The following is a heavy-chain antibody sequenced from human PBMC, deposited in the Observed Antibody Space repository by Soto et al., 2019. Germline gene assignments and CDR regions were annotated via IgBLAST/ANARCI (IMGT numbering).Heavy chain of an antibody. V-gene: IGHV1-18*04. CDR1: GYTFTSYG. CDR2: ISAYNGNT. Sequence: GASVKVSCKASGYTFTSYGISWVRQAPGQGLEWMGWISAYNGNTSYAQKLQGRVTMTRDTSISTAYMELSRLRSDDTAVYYCARENVYSYGLWYYYYGMDVWGQGTTVTVSS. D-gene: IGHD5-18*01. CDR3: ARENVYSYGLWYYYYGMDV. J-gene: IGHJ6*02.